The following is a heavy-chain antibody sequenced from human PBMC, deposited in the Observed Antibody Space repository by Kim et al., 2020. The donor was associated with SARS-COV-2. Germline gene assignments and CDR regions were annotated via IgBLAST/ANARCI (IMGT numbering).Heavy chain of an antibody. J-gene: IGHJ5*02. CDR3: AKGDAIAAAGPNWFDP. CDR1: GFTFSSYG. V-gene: IGHV3-30*18. Sequence: GGSLRLSCAASGFTFSSYGMHWVRQAPGKGLEWVAVISYDGSNKYYADSVKGRFTISRDNSKNTLYLQMNSLRAEDTAVYYCAKGDAIAAAGPNWFDPWG. D-gene: IGHD6-13*01. CDR2: ISYDGSNK.